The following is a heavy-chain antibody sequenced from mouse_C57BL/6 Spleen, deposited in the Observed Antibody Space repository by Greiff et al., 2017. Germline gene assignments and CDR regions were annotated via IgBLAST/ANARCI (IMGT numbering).Heavy chain of an antibody. V-gene: IGHV5-16*01. CDR2: INYDGSST. J-gene: IGHJ4*01. CDR1: GFTFSDYY. Sequence: EVMLVESEGGLVQPGSSMKLSCTASGFTFSDYYMAWVRQVPEKGLEWVANINYDGSSTYYLDSLKSRFIISRDNAKNILYLQMSSLKSEDTATYYCAREIYYEHAMDYWGQGTSVTVSS. D-gene: IGHD2-4*01. CDR3: AREIYYEHAMDY.